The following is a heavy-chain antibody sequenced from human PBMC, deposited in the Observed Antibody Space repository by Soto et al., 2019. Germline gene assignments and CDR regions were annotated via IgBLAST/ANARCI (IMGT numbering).Heavy chain of an antibody. CDR3: ALGGYWVTTYYYYYGMDV. D-gene: IGHD3-22*01. CDR2: IYYSGNT. Sequence: PSETLSLTCTVSGGSISGSSYYWGWIRQPPGKGLEWIGSIYYSGNTYYNPSLMSRVTISVDTSKNQFSLKLSSVTAADTAVYYCALGGYWVTTYYYYYGMDVWGQGTTVT. CDR1: GGSISGSSYY. V-gene: IGHV4-39*01. J-gene: IGHJ6*02.